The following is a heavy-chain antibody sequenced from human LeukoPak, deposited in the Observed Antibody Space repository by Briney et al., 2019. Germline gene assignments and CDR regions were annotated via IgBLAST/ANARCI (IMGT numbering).Heavy chain of an antibody. J-gene: IGHJ4*02. Sequence: QPGRSLRLSCAASGFTLSSYAMHWVRQAPGKGLEWVAVISYDGSNKYYADSVKGRFTISRDNSKNTLYLQMNSLRAEDTAVYNCARDTDHYDSSYYFDYWGQGTLVTVSS. CDR2: ISYDGSNK. CDR1: GFTLSSYA. CDR3: ARDTDHYDSSYYFDY. D-gene: IGHD3-22*01. V-gene: IGHV3-30-3*01.